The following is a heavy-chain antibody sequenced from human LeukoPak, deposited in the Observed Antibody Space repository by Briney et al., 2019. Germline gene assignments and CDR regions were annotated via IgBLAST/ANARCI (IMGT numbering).Heavy chain of an antibody. CDR3: ARGLAVPGFSSPFDY. CDR2: VYYDGST. V-gene: IGHV4-39*07. Sequence: PSETLSLTCTISGGSFSSSNYYWGWIRQPPGKGLEWVGSVYYDGSTYYNPSLKSRVTISVDTSKNQFSLKLNSVTAADTAVYYCARGLAVPGFSSPFDYWGQGTLVTVSS. CDR1: GGSFSSSNYY. J-gene: IGHJ4*02. D-gene: IGHD6-13*01.